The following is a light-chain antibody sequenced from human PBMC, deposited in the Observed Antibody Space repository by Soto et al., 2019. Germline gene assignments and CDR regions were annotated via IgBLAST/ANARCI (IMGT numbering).Light chain of an antibody. Sequence: QSALTQPASVSGSPGQSITISCTGTSSDVGGYNYVSWYQQHPGKAPKLMIYEVSNRPSGVSNRFSGSKSGNTASLTISGLQAEAEADYYCSSYTSSSNYVFGNGTKVTV. CDR1: SSDVGGYNY. V-gene: IGLV2-14*01. CDR2: EVS. J-gene: IGLJ1*01. CDR3: SSYTSSSNYV.